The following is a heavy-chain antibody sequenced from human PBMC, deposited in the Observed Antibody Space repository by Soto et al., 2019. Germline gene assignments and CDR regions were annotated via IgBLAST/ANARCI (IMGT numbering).Heavy chain of an antibody. CDR1: GGSISSYY. CDR2: IYYSGST. J-gene: IGHJ5*02. CDR3: ARGVGGYYYWFDP. Sequence: QVQLQESGPGLVKPSETLSLTCTVSGGSISSYYWSWIRQPPGKGLEWIGYIYYSGSTNYNPSLKSRVTISVDTSKNPFSLKLSSVTAADTAVYYCARGVGGYYYWFDPWGQGTLVTVSS. D-gene: IGHD5-12*01. V-gene: IGHV4-59*01.